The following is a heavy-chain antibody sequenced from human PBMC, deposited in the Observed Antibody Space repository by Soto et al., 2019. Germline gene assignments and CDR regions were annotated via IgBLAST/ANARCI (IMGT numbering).Heavy chain of an antibody. V-gene: IGHV3-30-3*01. Sequence: QVQLVESGGGVVQPGRSLRLSCAASGFTFSSYAMHWVRQAPGKGLEWVAVLSYDGSNKYYAGSLKGRFTISRDNSKNTLYLQMSSLRAEDTAVYYCARDKSPHSSGWHNRHFGYWGQGTLVTVSS. J-gene: IGHJ4*02. CDR3: ARDKSPHSSGWHNRHFGY. D-gene: IGHD6-19*01. CDR2: LSYDGSNK. CDR1: GFTFSSYA.